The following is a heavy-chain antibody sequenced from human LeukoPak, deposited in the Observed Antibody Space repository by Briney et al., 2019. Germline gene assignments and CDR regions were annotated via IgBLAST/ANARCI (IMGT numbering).Heavy chain of an antibody. V-gene: IGHV4-59*08. CDR2: IYYSGTP. Sequence: SETLSLTCTVSGGSTSTYYWSWIRQPPGKGLEWIGYIYYSGTPNYNPTLKSRATMSVDTSKNQFSLKLSSVTAADTAVYYCARHGGSYDFDFWGQGTLVTVSS. D-gene: IGHD1-26*01. J-gene: IGHJ4*02. CDR3: ARHGGSYDFDF. CDR1: GGSTSTYY.